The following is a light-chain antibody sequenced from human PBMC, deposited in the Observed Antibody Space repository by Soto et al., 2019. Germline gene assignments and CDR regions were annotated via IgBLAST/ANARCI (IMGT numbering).Light chain of an antibody. J-gene: IGKJ1*01. CDR1: QSVSNN. Sequence: ILMTQSPATLSVSPGERATLSCRASQSVSNNLAWYQQKPGQAPRLLIYDASTRATGIPARFSGSGSGTEFTLAIRGLESEDCAVYDCQLYNNWPPWTVGQGTKVEIK. CDR3: QLYNNWPPWT. V-gene: IGKV3-15*01. CDR2: DAS.